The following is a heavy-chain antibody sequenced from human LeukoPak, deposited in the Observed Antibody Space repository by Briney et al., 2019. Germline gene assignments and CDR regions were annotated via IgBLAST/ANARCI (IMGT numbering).Heavy chain of an antibody. CDR3: VESIAMVRGVIDY. CDR2: IKSKTDGGTT. CDR1: GFTFSNAW. D-gene: IGHD3-10*01. J-gene: IGHJ4*02. Sequence: PGGSLRLSCAASGFTFSNAWLSWVPQAPGKGREGVGRIKSKTDGGTTDYAAPVKGRFTISKDDSTNTLYLQMNSLKTEDTAVYYCVESIAMVRGVIDYWGQGTLVTVSS. V-gene: IGHV3-15*01.